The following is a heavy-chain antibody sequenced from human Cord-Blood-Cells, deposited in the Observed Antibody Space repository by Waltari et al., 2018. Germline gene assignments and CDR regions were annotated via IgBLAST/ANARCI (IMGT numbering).Heavy chain of an antibody. CDR1: GGSFSGYY. CDR3: ARGLFYDFWSGYNDAFDI. D-gene: IGHD3-3*01. CDR2: INHSGST. V-gene: IGHV4-34*01. J-gene: IGHJ3*02. Sequence: QVQLQQWGAGLLKPSETLSLTCAVYGGSFSGYYWSWIRQPPGKGLEWIGEINHSGSTNYNPSLKSRVTISVDTSKNQFSLKLSSVTAADTAVYYCARGLFYDFWSGYNDAFDIWGQGTMVTVSS.